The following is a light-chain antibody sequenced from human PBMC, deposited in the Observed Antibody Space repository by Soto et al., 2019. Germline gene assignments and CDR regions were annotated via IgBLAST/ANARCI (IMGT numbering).Light chain of an antibody. Sequence: DIQMTQSPSTLSASVGDRVTITCRASQSIRSWLAWYQQKPGKAPKLLIYDASSLESGVPSRFSGSGSGTEFTLTISSLQTDDFATYYCQQYNSYPLTFGGGTKVEIK. CDR1: QSIRSW. V-gene: IGKV1-5*01. CDR2: DAS. CDR3: QQYNSYPLT. J-gene: IGKJ4*01.